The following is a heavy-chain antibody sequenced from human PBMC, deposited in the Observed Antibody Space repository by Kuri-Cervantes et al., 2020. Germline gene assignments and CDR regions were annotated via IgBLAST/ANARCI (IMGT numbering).Heavy chain of an antibody. Sequence: GESLKISCAASGFTFSSYGMHWVRQAPGKGLEWVAFIRYDGSNKYYADSVKGRFTISRDNSKNTLYLQMNSLRDDDTAVYYCAKSSSGGWYDAFDMWGQGTMVTVSS. CDR3: AKSSSGGWYDAFDM. J-gene: IGHJ3*02. D-gene: IGHD6-19*01. CDR1: GFTFSSYG. CDR2: IRYDGSNK. V-gene: IGHV3-30*02.